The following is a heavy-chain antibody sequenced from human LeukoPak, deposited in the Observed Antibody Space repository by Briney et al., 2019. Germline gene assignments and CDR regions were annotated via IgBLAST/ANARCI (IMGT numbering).Heavy chain of an antibody. D-gene: IGHD1-14*01. V-gene: IGHV3-23*01. CDR1: GGSISSGDYY. Sequence: ETLSLTCTVSGGSISSGDYYWSWIRQPPGKGLEWVSAISGSGGSTYYADSVKGRFTISRDNSKNTLYLQMNSLRAEDTAVYYCAKDNPGAFHSHPIDYWGQGTLVTVSS. J-gene: IGHJ4*02. CDR2: ISGSGGST. CDR3: AKDNPGAFHSHPIDY.